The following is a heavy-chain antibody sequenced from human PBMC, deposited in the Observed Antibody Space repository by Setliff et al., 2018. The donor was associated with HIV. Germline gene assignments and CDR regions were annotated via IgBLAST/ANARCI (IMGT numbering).Heavy chain of an antibody. V-gene: IGHV4-59*08. CDR3: ARQGAVTGHSFDS. Sequence: PSETLSLTCTVSGGSIVRYYWTWIRQPPGKGLEWIGYIYYSGSTNYNPSLKSRVIISVDTSKMQFSLKLRSVTAADTAVYYCARQGAVTGHSFDSWGQGALVTVSS. J-gene: IGHJ4*02. D-gene: IGHD6-19*01. CDR1: GGSIVRYY. CDR2: IYYSGST.